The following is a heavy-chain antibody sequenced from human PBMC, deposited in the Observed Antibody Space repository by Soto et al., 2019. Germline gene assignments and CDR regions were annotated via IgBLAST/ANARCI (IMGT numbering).Heavy chain of an antibody. CDR1: GGAINTNNYY. Sequence: ETLSLTCTVSGGAINTNNYYWGWVRQAPGKGLEWIGSVFYDGTTYYSPSLKSRVTISLATSRTQFSLKLNSVTAADTAVYYCARLVVVPPVANVWGQGTLVTVSS. CDR2: VFYDGTT. D-gene: IGHD2-2*01. V-gene: IGHV4-39*01. CDR3: ARLVVVPPVANV. J-gene: IGHJ4*02.